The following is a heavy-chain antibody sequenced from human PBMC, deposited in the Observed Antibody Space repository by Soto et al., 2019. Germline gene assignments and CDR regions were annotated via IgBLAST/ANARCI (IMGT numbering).Heavy chain of an antibody. CDR3: ARVTVTTTSLWFDP. J-gene: IGHJ5*02. V-gene: IGHV4-31*03. Sequence: SETLSLTCTVSGGSISSGGYYWSWIRQHPGKGLEWIGYIYYSGSTYYNPSLKSRVTISVDTSKNQFSLKLSSVTAADTAVYYCARVTVTTTSLWFDPWGQGTLVTVSS. D-gene: IGHD4-17*01. CDR1: GGSISSGGYY. CDR2: IYYSGST.